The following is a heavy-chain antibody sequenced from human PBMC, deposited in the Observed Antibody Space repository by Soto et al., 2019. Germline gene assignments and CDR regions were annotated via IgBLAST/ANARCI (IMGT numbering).Heavy chain of an antibody. D-gene: IGHD2-15*01. J-gene: IGHJ3*01. CDR1: GFTFSDYS. CDR3: AREAGYCNGGPCYRGAFDF. V-gene: IGHV3-21*02. Sequence: EVQLVESGGGLVKPGGSPRLSCAASGFTFSDYSMLWVRQAPGKGLEWLAFIGNSNNPTFYADSVRGRFTISRDNPMNSVYLQMNSLREEDTAVYFSAREAGYCNGGPCYRGAFDFWGQGTIVTVSS. CDR2: IGNSNNPT.